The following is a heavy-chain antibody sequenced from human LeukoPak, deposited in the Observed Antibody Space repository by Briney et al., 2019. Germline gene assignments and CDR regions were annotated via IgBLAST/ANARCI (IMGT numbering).Heavy chain of an antibody. V-gene: IGHV1-2*02. J-gene: IGHJ4*02. CDR1: GYTFTGYY. Sequence: ASVKVSCKASGYTFTGYYMHWVRQAPGQGLEWMGWINPNSGGTNYAQKFQGRVTMTRDTSISTAYMELSRLRSDDTAVYYCARDRTRTGYSSGWYHDYRGQGTLVTASS. CDR2: INPNSGGT. D-gene: IGHD6-19*01. CDR3: ARDRTRTGYSSGWYHDY.